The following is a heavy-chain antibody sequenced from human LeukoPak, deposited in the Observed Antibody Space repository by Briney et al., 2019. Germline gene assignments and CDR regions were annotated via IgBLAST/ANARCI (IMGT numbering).Heavy chain of an antibody. Sequence: GGSLRLSCAASGFTFSSYAMSWVRQAPGKGLEWVSAISGSGGSTYYADSVKGRFTISRDNSKNTLYLQMNSLRAEDTAVYYCASLQGSGWYLRGWFDPWGQGTLVTVSS. D-gene: IGHD6-19*01. CDR2: ISGSGGST. CDR3: ASLQGSGWYLRGWFDP. V-gene: IGHV3-23*01. J-gene: IGHJ5*02. CDR1: GFTFSSYA.